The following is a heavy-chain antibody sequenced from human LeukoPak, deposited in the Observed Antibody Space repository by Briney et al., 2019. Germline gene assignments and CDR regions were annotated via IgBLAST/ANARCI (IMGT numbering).Heavy chain of an antibody. J-gene: IGHJ4*02. CDR2: ISGSGGST. D-gene: IGHD5-24*01. CDR1: GFTFSSYA. CDR3: ATTPEEMATNHFDY. Sequence: GGSLRLSCAASGFTFSSYAMSWVRQAPGKGLEWVSAISGSGGSTYYADSVKGRFTISRDNSKNPLYLQMHSLRAEDTAVYYCATTPEEMATNHFDYWGQGTLVTVSS. V-gene: IGHV3-23*01.